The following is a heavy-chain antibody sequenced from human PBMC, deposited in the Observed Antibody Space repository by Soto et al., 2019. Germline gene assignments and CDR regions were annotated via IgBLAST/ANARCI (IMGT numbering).Heavy chain of an antibody. D-gene: IGHD5-12*01. V-gene: IGHV4-34*01. CDR1: GGSFSGYY. CDR2: INHSGST. J-gene: IGHJ6*02. Sequence: QVQLQQWGAGLLKPSETLSLTCAVYGGSFSGYYWSWIRQPPGKGLEWIGEINHSGSTNYNPSLKSRVTISVDTSKNQFSLKLSSVTAADTAVYYCATLEYGSGYDSYYYYCMDVWGQGTTVTVAS. CDR3: ATLEYGSGYDSYYYYCMDV.